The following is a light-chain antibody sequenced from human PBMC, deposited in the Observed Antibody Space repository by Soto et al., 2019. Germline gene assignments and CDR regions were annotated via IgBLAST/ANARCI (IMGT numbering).Light chain of an antibody. Sequence: EIVLTQSPGTLSLSPGERATLSCRASQSVSSSYLAWYQQKPGQAPRLLIYGASSRATGIPDRFSGSGSGTDFTLTISRLEPEDFAVCYCQQYGSSQGTFGQGTKVDIK. CDR2: GAS. CDR3: QQYGSSQGT. CDR1: QSVSSSY. J-gene: IGKJ1*01. V-gene: IGKV3-20*01.